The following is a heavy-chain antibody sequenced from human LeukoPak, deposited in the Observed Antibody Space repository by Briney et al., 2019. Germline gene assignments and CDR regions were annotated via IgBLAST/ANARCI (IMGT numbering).Heavy chain of an antibody. D-gene: IGHD6-13*01. V-gene: IGHV1-18*01. J-gene: IGHJ5*02. CDR3: ARIGSSSWYGGFDP. Sequence: ASVKVSRKASGYTFTSYGISWVRQAPGQGLEWMGWISAYNGNTNYAQKLQGRVTMTTDTSTSTAYMELRSLRSDDTAVYYCARIGSSSWYGGFDPWGQGTLVTVSS. CDR2: ISAYNGNT. CDR1: GYTFTSYG.